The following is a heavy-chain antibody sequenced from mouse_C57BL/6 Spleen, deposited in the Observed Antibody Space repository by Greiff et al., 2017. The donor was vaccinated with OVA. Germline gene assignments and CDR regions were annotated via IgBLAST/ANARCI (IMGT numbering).Heavy chain of an antibody. D-gene: IGHD2-5*01. CDR3: ARHEGYYSTPYYFDY. Sequence: QVQLKESGAELVKPGASVKLSCKASGYTFTEYTIHWVKQRSGQGLEWIGWFYPGSGSIKYNEKFKDKATLTADKSSSTVYMELSRLTSEDSAVYFCARHEGYYSTPYYFDYWGQGTTLTVSS. V-gene: IGHV1-62-2*01. CDR2: FYPGSGSI. J-gene: IGHJ2*01. CDR1: GYTFTEYT.